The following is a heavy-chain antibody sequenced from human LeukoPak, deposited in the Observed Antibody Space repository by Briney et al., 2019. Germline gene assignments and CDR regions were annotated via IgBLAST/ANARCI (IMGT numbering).Heavy chain of an antibody. D-gene: IGHD1-1*01. CDR2: FSYSGST. CDR3: ARVRLEYYFDY. J-gene: IGHJ4*02. V-gene: IGHV4-61*01. CDR1: GGSVSSGSYY. Sequence: PSETLSLTCTVSGGSVSSGSYYWSWIRQPPGKGLEWIGYFSYSGSTNYNPSLKSRVTISIDTSKNQFSLKVSSVTAADTAVYYCARVRLEYYFDYWGQGTLVTVSS.